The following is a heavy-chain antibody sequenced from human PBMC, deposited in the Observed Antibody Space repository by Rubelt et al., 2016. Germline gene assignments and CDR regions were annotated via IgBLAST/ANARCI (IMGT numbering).Heavy chain of an antibody. V-gene: IGHV1-18*01. J-gene: IGHJ2*01. CDR2: ISAYNGNT. Sequence: QVQLVQSGAEVKKPGASVKVSCKASGYTFTSYGISWVRQAPGQGLEWMGWISAYNGNTNYAQKLHGRVTLTTTTSTGTAYMELRSLRSDDTAVYYCARDRIRIAARQGWYFDLWGRGTLVTVSS. D-gene: IGHD6-6*01. CDR3: ARDRIRIAARQGWYFDL. CDR1: GYTFTSYG.